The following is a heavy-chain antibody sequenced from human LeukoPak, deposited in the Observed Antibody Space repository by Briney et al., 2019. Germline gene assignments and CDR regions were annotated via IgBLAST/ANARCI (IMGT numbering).Heavy chain of an antibody. J-gene: IGHJ3*02. CDR2: IWHGQKKE. Sequence: GTSLRLSCAASGFTSSKYGMHWVRQAPGKGLEWVAVIWHGQKKEYYADSVKGRFTISRDNSKNTLDLQMRSLRAEDTAVYYCARADNGSGSYAFDIWGQGTRVTVSS. D-gene: IGHD3-10*01. V-gene: IGHV3-33*08. CDR3: ARADNGSGSYAFDI. CDR1: GFTSSKYG.